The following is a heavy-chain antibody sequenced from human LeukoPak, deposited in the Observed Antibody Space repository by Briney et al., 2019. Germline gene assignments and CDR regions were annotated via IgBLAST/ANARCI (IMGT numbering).Heavy chain of an antibody. Sequence: SETLSLTCAAYGGPFSGYYWSWIRQPPGKGLEWIGEINHSGSTNYNPSLKSRVTISVDTSKNQFSLKLSSVTAADTAVYYCARAPHYYGSGSPRLDYWGQGTLVTVSS. D-gene: IGHD3-10*01. CDR3: ARAPHYYGSGSPRLDY. CDR1: GGPFSGYY. V-gene: IGHV4-34*01. CDR2: INHSGST. J-gene: IGHJ4*02.